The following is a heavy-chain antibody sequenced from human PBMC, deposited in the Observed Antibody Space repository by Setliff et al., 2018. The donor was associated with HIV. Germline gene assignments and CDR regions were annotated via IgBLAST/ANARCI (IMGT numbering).Heavy chain of an antibody. CDR3: AREEERYYDSSGHDAFDI. V-gene: IGHV3-30*04. CDR2: ISYDGSNK. Sequence: PGGSLRLSCAASGFTFSSYAMHWVRQAPGKGLEWVAVISYDGSNKYYADSVKGRFTISRDNAKNSLYLQMNSLRAEDTAVYYCAREEERYYDSSGHDAFDIWGQGTMVTVSS. J-gene: IGHJ3*02. D-gene: IGHD3-22*01. CDR1: GFTFSSYA.